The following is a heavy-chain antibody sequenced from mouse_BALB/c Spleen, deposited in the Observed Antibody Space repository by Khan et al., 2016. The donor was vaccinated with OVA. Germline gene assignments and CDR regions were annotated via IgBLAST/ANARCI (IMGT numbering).Heavy chain of an antibody. CDR1: GFSLNSYG. V-gene: IGHV2-3*01. CDR2: IWGDGST. CDR3: AKFTPDYYSMDY. D-gene: IGHD1-1*01. J-gene: IGHJ4*01. Sequence: VQLQESGPGLVAPSQSLSITCTVSGFSLNSYGVNWVRQPPGKGLEWLGVIWGDGSTNYHLALKSRLIISKDDSKSQVFLKLNSLQTDDTATYYCAKFTPDYYSMDYWGQGTSVTVSS.